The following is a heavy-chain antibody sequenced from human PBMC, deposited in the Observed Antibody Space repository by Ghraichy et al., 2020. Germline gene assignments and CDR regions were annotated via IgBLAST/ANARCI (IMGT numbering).Heavy chain of an antibody. CDR1: GYTFTSYY. J-gene: IGHJ6*02. CDR3: ARSIAAPHYYYGMDV. V-gene: IGHV1-46*01. D-gene: IGHD6-6*01. Sequence: ASVKVSCKASGYTFTSYYMHWVRQAPGQGLEWMGIINPSGGSTSYAQKFQGRVTMTRDTSTSTVYMELSSLRSEVTAVYYCARSIAAPHYYYGMDVWGQGTTVTVSS. CDR2: INPSGGST.